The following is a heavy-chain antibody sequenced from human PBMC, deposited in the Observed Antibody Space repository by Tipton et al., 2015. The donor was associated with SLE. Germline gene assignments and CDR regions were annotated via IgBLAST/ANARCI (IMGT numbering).Heavy chain of an antibody. CDR1: GDSMNNYY. D-gene: IGHD1-26*01. CDR2: IYKTGIT. CDR3: ARGKWDMTPGTFDA. J-gene: IGHJ3*01. Sequence: GLVKPSQTLSLTCGVSGDSMNNYYWSWIRQPAGMPLEWIGRIYKTGITNYNPSLKGRLSMSVDTSKAHFSLNLNSVTAADTAIYYCARGKWDMTPGTFDAWGHGTVVTVSS. V-gene: IGHV4-4*07.